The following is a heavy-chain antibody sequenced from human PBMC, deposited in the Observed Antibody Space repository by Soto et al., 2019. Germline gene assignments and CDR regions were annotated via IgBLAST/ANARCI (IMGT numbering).Heavy chain of an antibody. D-gene: IGHD1-26*01. V-gene: IGHV4-61*01. CDR1: GGSVSSGSYY. Sequence: QVQLQESGPGLVKPSETLSLTCTVSGGSVSSGSYYWSWIRQPPGKGLEWIGYIYYSGSTNYNPSLKSRVTISVDTSKNQFSLKLSSVTAADTAVYYCARSGRRVGATGAFDIWGQGTMVTVSS. J-gene: IGHJ3*02. CDR2: IYYSGST. CDR3: ARSGRRVGATGAFDI.